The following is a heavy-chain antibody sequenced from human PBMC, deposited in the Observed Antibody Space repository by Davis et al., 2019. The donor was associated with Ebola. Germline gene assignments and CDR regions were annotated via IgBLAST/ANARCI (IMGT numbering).Heavy chain of an antibody. D-gene: IGHD6-6*01. CDR2: INHSGST. CDR1: GGSFSGYY. CDR3: ARAVGIAAWFDP. V-gene: IGHV4-34*01. Sequence: MPGGSLRLSCAVYGGSFSGYYWSWIRQPPGKGLEWIGEINHSGSTNYNPSLKSRVTISVDTSKNQFSLKLSSVTAADTAVYYCARAVGIAAWFDPWGQGTLVTVSS. J-gene: IGHJ5*02.